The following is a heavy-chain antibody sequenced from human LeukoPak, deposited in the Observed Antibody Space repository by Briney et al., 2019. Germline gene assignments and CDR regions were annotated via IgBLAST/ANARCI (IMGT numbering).Heavy chain of an antibody. Sequence: PGGSLRLSCAASGFTFSSYAMHWVLQAPGKGLEWVAFISYDGSNKYYADSVKGRFTISRDNSKKMLYLQVNSLRAEDTAVYYCAKDPRRYSRTGGYFDYWGQGTLVTVSS. J-gene: IGHJ4*02. CDR1: GFTFSSYA. V-gene: IGHV3-30*04. CDR2: ISYDGSNK. CDR3: AKDPRRYSRTGGYFDY. D-gene: IGHD6-13*01.